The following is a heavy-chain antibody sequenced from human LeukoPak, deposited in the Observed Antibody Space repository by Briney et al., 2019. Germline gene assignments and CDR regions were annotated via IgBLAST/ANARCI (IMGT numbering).Heavy chain of an antibody. J-gene: IGHJ4*02. CDR1: GGTFSSYA. CDR2: IIPIFGTA. CDR3: ARDYGSGSYYIS. D-gene: IGHD3-10*01. V-gene: IGHV1-69*01. Sequence: GSSVKVSCKASGGTFSSYAISWVRQAPGQGLEWMGGIIPIFGTANYAQKFQGRVTITADESTSTAYTELSSLRSEDTAVYYCARDYGSGSYYISWGQGTLVTVSS.